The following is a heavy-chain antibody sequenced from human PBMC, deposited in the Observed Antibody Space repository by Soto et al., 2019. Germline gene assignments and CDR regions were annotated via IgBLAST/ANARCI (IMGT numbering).Heavy chain of an antibody. CDR2: IYHSGAT. CDR3: ARDSRYCTDGGCSLMRDAFDV. J-gene: IGHJ3*01. Sequence: QAQLQESGPGLVRPSGTLSLTCTVSRFSVTNNKYWNWVRQSPGKALEWIGDIYHSGATYYNPSLSGQASISMDKSKNHISLNLTSVTAADTAVYYCARDSRYCTDGGCSLMRDAFDVWGQGTLVTVSS. V-gene: IGHV4-4*02. D-gene: IGHD2-15*01. CDR1: RFSVTNNKY.